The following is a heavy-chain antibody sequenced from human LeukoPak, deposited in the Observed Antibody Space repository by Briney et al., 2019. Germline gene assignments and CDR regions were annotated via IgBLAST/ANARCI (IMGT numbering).Heavy chain of an antibody. CDR2: IYYSGST. Sequence: KSSETLPLTCTVSGGSVSSGSYYWSWLRQPPGQGLVWIGYIYYSGSTNYNPSLKSRVTISVDTSKNQFSLKLSSVTAADTAVYYCATDSSSWSYFDYWGQGTLVSVSS. CDR3: ATDSSSWSYFDY. CDR1: GGSVSSGSYY. J-gene: IGHJ4*02. D-gene: IGHD6-13*01. V-gene: IGHV4-61*01.